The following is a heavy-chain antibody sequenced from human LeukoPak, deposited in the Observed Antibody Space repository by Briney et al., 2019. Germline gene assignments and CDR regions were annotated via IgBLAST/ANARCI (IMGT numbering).Heavy chain of an antibody. D-gene: IGHD5-24*01. J-gene: IGHJ4*02. Sequence: GESLKISCKASGYTFTSYWIGWVRQMPGKGLEWMGIIYPGDSDTRYSPSFQGQVSISVDKSISTAYLQWSSLKASDTAMYYCARPGERWVKVDYWGQGTQVTVSS. V-gene: IGHV5-51*01. CDR3: ARPGERWVKVDY. CDR1: GYTFTSYW. CDR2: IYPGDSDT.